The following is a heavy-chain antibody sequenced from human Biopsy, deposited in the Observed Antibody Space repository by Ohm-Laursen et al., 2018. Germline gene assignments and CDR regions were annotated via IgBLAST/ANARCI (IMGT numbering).Heavy chain of an antibody. CDR2: VYYTGST. CDR1: GDSNSSYY. V-gene: IGHV4-59*01. CDR3: ARDRGYYSDRTVPGYFDL. Sequence: PSETLSLTCTVSGDSNSSYYWSWIRQPPGKGLQWIGYVYYTGSTDYNPSLQSRVTISVDTSKNHFSLRLRSVTPADTAIYYCARDRGYYSDRTVPGYFDLWGRGTLVTVSS. D-gene: IGHD3-22*01. J-gene: IGHJ2*01.